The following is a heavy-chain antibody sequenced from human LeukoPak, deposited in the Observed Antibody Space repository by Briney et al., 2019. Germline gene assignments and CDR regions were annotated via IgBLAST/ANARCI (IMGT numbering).Heavy chain of an antibody. D-gene: IGHD5-12*01. CDR3: ARGKARYSGYDFPFDY. Sequence: SETLSLTCAVSGGSISSGGYSWSWIRQPPGKGLEWIGYMYHSGSTYYNPSLKSRVTISVDRSKNQFSLKLSSVTAADTAVYYCARGKARYSGYDFPFDYWGQGTLVTVSS. J-gene: IGHJ4*02. V-gene: IGHV4-30-2*01. CDR1: GGSISSGGYS. CDR2: MYHSGST.